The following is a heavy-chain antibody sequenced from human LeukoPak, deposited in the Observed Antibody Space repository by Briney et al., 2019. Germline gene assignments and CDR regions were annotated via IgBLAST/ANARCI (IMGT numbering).Heavy chain of an antibody. J-gene: IGHJ5*02. CDR1: GDSINSKSYY. D-gene: IGHD6-19*01. CDR3: ARVEAQWVASHWFDP. V-gene: IGHV4-61*02. Sequence: PSGTLSLTCTVSGDSINSKSYYWTWIRQPAGKGLEWIGRIYTSSGSTNYNPSLKSRVLISMDTSKNHISLRLNSVTAADTAVYYCARVEAQWVASHWFDPWGQGTQVTVSS. CDR2: IYTSSGST.